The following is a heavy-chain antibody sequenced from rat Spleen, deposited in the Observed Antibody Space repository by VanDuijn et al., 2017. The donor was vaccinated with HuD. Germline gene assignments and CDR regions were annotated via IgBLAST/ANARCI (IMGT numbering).Heavy chain of an antibody. CDR2: ITYDVSSN. V-gene: IGHV5-7*01. CDR3: ARPDYGYPFAY. J-gene: IGHJ3*01. D-gene: IGHD1-7*01. Sequence: EVQLVGAGGDLVQPGVSLKLSYAASGLSCTDYDMVWVRQSPKKGLEWVAAITYDVSSNYYRDSVKGRFTISRDNAKSTLYLQVDSLRSDDTATYYCARPDYGYPFAYWGQGTLVTVSS. CDR1: GLSCTDYD.